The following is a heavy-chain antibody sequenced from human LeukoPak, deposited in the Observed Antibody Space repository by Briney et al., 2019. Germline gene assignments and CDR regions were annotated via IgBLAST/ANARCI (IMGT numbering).Heavy chain of an antibody. CDR3: ARDLDFSSSWYLAFDY. CDR2: IIPIFGTA. CDR1: GGTFSSYA. D-gene: IGHD6-13*01. V-gene: IGHV1-69*13. J-gene: IGHJ4*02. Sequence: ASVNVSCTASGGTFSSYAISWVRQAPGQGLEWMGGIIPIFGTANYAQKFQGRVTITADESTSTAYMELSSLRSEDTAVYYCARDLDFSSSWYLAFDYWGQGTLVTVSS.